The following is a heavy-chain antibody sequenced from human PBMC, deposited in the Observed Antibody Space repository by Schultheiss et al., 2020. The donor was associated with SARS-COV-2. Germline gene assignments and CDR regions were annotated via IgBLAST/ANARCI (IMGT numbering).Heavy chain of an antibody. CDR1: GFTFSSYG. Sequence: GGSLRLSCAASGFTFSSYGMHWVRQAPGKGLEWVSAISGSGGSTYYADSVKGRFTISRDNSKNSLYLQMNSLRAEDTAVYYCARDRPGSGTLYYYMDVWGKGTTVTVSS. V-gene: IGHV3-23*01. J-gene: IGHJ6*03. CDR3: ARDRPGSGTLYYYMDV. D-gene: IGHD3-10*01. CDR2: ISGSGGST.